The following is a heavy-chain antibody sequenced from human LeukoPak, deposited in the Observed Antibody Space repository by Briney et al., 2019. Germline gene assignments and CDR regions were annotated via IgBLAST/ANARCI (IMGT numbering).Heavy chain of an antibody. V-gene: IGHV3-23*01. J-gene: IGHJ4*02. Sequence: GGSLRLSCAASGFTFSSYAMSWVRQAPGKGLEWVSTISGSGDTTYYADSVKGRFTISRDNSKNTLYLQMNSLRAEDTAVYYCAKDRFLEWLPLYYFDYWGQGTLVTVSS. CDR1: GFTFSSYA. CDR3: AKDRFLEWLPLYYFDY. D-gene: IGHD3-3*01. CDR2: ISGSGDTT.